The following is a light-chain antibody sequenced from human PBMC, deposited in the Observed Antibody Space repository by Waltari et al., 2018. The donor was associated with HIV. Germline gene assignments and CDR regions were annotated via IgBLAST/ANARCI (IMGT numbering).Light chain of an antibody. CDR2: DAS. V-gene: IGKV3-11*01. J-gene: IGKJ2*01. Sequence: EIVLTQSPATLSLSPGERATLSCRASQSVSSYLAWYQQKPGRAPRLLIYDASNRATGSPARFSGSGSGTDFTLTISSLEPEDFAVYYCQQYGSSPYTFGQGTKLEIK. CDR3: QQYGSSPYT. CDR1: QSVSSY.